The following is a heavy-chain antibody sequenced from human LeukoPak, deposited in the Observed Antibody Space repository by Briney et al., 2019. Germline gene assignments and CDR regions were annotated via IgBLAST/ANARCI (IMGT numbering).Heavy chain of an antibody. D-gene: IGHD3-3*01. V-gene: IGHV3-23*01. CDR1: GFTFSSYA. CDR2: ISGSGGST. CDR3: AKGTTRRITIFGVVRGGPNFDY. Sequence: TGGSLRLSYAASGFTFSSYAMSWVRQAPGKGLEWVSAISGSGGSTYYADSVKGRFTISRDNSKNTLYLQMNSLRAEDTAVYYCAKGTTRRITIFGVVRGGPNFDYWGQGTLVTVSS. J-gene: IGHJ4*02.